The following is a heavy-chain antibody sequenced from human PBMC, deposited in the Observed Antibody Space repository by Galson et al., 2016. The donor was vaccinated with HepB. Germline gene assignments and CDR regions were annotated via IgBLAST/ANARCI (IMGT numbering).Heavy chain of an antibody. J-gene: IGHJ2*01. V-gene: IGHV3-30*18. Sequence: SLRLSCAASGFTLSSYGMHWVRQAPGKGLEWVAYVSSDGIGKHYADSVNGRFTISRDTSKNTLSLQMNNLRDGDTAEYFCAKAGSGWSGRARYSDLWGRGTLVTVSS. CDR2: VSSDGIGK. D-gene: IGHD6-19*01. CDR1: GFTLSSYG. CDR3: AKAGSGWSGRARYSDL.